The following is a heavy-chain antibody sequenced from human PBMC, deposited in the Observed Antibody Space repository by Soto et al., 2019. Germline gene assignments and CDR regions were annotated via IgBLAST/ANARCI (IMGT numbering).Heavy chain of an antibody. CDR3: ARDQPGYSYGYGLGY. D-gene: IGHD5-18*01. CDR2: INSDGSST. J-gene: IGHJ4*02. Sequence: PGGSLRLSCAASGFTFSSYWMHWVRQAPGKGLVWVSRINSDGSSTSYADSVKGRFTISRDNAKNSLYLQMNSLRAEDTAGYYCARDQPGYSYGYGLGYWGQGTLVTVSS. V-gene: IGHV3-74*01. CDR1: GFTFSSYW.